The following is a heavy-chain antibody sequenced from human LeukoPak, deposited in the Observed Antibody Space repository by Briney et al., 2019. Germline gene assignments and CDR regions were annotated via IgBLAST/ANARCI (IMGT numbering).Heavy chain of an antibody. V-gene: IGHV3-21*01. D-gene: IGHD3-3*01. Sequence: GGSLRLSCAASGFTFSSYSMNWVRQAPGKGLEWVSSISSSSSYIYYADSVKGRFTISRDNAKNSLYLQMNSLRAEDTAVYYCARAPRADFWSGYYFDYWGQGTLVTAST. CDR2: ISSSSSYI. CDR1: GFTFSSYS. J-gene: IGHJ4*02. CDR3: ARAPRADFWSGYYFDY.